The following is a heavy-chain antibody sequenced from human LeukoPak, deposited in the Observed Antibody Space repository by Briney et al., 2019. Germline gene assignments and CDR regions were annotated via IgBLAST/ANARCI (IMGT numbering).Heavy chain of an antibody. Sequence: KPSETLSLTCTVSGGSISSSSYYWGWIRQPPGKGLEWIGSIYYSGSTYYNPSLKSRVAISVDTSKNQFSLKLSSVTAADTAVYYCARESGSYVSAYFDYWGQGTLVTVSS. D-gene: IGHD1-26*01. CDR1: GGSISSSSYY. CDR3: ARESGSYVSAYFDY. J-gene: IGHJ4*02. CDR2: IYYSGST. V-gene: IGHV4-39*07.